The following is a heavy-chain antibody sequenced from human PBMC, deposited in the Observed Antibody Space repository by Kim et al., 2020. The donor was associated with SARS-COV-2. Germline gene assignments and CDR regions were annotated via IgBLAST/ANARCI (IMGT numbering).Heavy chain of an antibody. CDR3: ARGPDIVVVPAAMQADYGMDV. V-gene: IGHV4-34*01. CDR1: GGSFSGYY. CDR2: INHSGST. J-gene: IGHJ6*02. Sequence: SETLSLTCAVYGGSFSGYYWSWIRQPPGKGLEWIGEINHSGSTNYNPSLKSRVTISVDTSKNQFSLKLSSVTAADTAVYYCARGPDIVVVPAAMQADYGMDVWGQGTTVTVSS. D-gene: IGHD2-2*01.